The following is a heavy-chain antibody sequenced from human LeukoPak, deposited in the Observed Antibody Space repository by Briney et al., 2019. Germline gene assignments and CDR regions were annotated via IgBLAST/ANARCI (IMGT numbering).Heavy chain of an antibody. CDR3: ATEYDNLDDYFDY. CDR2: ISGSGGST. Sequence: GGSLRLSCAASGFTFSSYAISWVRQAPGKGLEWVSAISGSGGSTHYADSVKGRFSISRDKSKNTLYLQMNSLRPEDTAVYYCATEYDNLDDYFDYWGQGTLVIVSS. V-gene: IGHV3-23*01. CDR1: GFTFSSYA. J-gene: IGHJ4*02. D-gene: IGHD1-1*01.